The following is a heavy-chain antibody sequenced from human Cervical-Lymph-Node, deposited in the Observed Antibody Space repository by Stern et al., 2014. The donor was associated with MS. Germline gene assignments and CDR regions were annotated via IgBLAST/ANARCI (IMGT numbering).Heavy chain of an antibody. CDR3: ARRARYCTNGVCYTSADYFDY. CDR1: GYNFTTFW. CDR2: LYPGDAAN. D-gene: IGHD2-8*01. J-gene: IGHJ4*02. Sequence: VQLVQSGAEVKKPGESLKISCKASGYNFTTFWIGWVRQMPGKGLEWMGILYPGDAANTYSPSCQGQVTISGDKSITTAYLQWSSLKASDTAMYYCARRARYCTNGVCYTSADYFDYWGQGTLVTVSS. V-gene: IGHV5-51*01.